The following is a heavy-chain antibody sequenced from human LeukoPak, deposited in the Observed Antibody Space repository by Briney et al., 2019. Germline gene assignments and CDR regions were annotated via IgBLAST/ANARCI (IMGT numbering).Heavy chain of an antibody. V-gene: IGHV5-51*01. D-gene: IGHD1-26*01. J-gene: IGHJ3*02. CDR3: ARGFGIVGATRAFDI. CDR1: GYSFTNYW. CDR2: IYPDDSDT. Sequence: GESLRISCKGSGYSFTNYWIGWVRQMPGKGLEWVAIIYPDDSDTRYSPSFQGQVTISADKSISTAYLQWSSLKASDTAMYYCARGFGIVGATRAFDIWGQGTMVTVSS.